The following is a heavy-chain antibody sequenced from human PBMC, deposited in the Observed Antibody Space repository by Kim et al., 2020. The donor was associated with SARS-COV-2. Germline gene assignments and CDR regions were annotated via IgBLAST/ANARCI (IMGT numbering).Heavy chain of an antibody. CDR3: ARERAAAGTRAFDI. J-gene: IGHJ3*02. V-gene: IGHV3-66*01. D-gene: IGHD6-13*01. Sequence: ADSVKGRFTISRDNSKNTLYLQRNSLRAEDTAVYYCARERAAAGTRAFDIWGQGTMVTVSS.